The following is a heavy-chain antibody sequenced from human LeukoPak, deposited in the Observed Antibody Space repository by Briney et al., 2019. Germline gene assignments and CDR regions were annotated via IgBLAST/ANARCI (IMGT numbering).Heavy chain of an antibody. V-gene: IGHV4-59*11. J-gene: IGHJ3*02. D-gene: IGHD4-17*01. CDR1: GDSFSSHY. CDR3: ARDLVTVTKGFDI. CDR2: ISHIGRT. Sequence: SETLSLTCAVSGDSFSSHYWTWIRQSPGRGLEWVGYISHIGRTNYNPSLKRRVTISIDTSKNQFSLKLRSVTAADTAVYYCARDLVTVTKGFDIWGQGTMVSVSS.